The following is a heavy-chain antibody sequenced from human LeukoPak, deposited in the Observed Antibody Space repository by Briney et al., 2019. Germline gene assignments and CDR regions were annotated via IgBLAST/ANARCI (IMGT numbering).Heavy chain of an antibody. CDR2: ISGSGGST. CDR3: AKFTMIVVVRGAFDY. D-gene: IGHD3-22*01. Sequence: PGGSLRLSCAASGFTFSSYAMSWVRQAPGKGLEWVSAISGSGGSTYYADSVKGRFTISRDSSKNTLYLQMNSLRAEDTAVYYCAKFTMIVVVRGAFDYWGQGTLVTVSS. CDR1: GFTFSSYA. J-gene: IGHJ4*02. V-gene: IGHV3-23*01.